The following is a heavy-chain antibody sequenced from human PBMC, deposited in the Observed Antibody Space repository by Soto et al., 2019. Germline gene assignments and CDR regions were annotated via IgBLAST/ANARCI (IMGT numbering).Heavy chain of an antibody. CDR1: GFTFSSYG. Sequence: GGSLRLSCAASGFTFSSYGMHWVRQAPGKGLEWVAVISYDGSNKYYADSVKGRFTISRDNSKNTLYLQMNSLRAEDTAVYYCAKDVRGEVRGVKAYYYYGMDVWGQGTTVTVSS. CDR2: ISYDGSNK. J-gene: IGHJ6*02. V-gene: IGHV3-30*18. CDR3: AKDVRGEVRGVKAYYYYGMDV. D-gene: IGHD3-10*01.